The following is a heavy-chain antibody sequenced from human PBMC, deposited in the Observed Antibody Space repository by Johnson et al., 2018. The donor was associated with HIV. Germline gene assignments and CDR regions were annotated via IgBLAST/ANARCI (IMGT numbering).Heavy chain of an antibody. D-gene: IGHD3-10*01. V-gene: IGHV3-20*04. CDR1: GFTFDDYG. CDR2: INWNGGST. Sequence: VQLVESGGGVVRPGGSLRLSCAASGFTFDDYGMSWVRQAPGKGLEWVSGINWNGGSTGYADSVKGRFTISRSNAKNLLFLHMNNLTAADTAVYYCARSEIPVVRGGAFDVWGQGRMVIVSS. J-gene: IGHJ3*01. CDR3: ARSEIPVVRGGAFDV.